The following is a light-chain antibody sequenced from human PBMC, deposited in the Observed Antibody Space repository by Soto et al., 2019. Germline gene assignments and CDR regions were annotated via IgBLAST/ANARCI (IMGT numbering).Light chain of an antibody. CDR3: QQYNYLIT. Sequence: EIVITQSPATLSVSPGERATLSCRASQSVSNNLAWYQQKPGQAPRLLMYGASTRATGSPARFSGSGSGTEFTLTITSLQPEDFAVYYCQQYNYLITFGQGTRLEIK. V-gene: IGKV3-15*01. CDR2: GAS. CDR1: QSVSNN. J-gene: IGKJ5*01.